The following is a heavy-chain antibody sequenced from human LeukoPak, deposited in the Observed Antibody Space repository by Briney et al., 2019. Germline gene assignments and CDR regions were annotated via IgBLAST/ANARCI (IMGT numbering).Heavy chain of an antibody. CDR1: GFDLSPYT. V-gene: IGHV3-21*01. Sequence: PGGSLRLSCSASGFDLSPYTMNWVRQAPGKGLEWVASISSTSTYMYYGDSLKGRFTISRDNSKNTLYLQMNSLRAEDTAVYYCAKDRLYCSGGSCYSRWFDPWGQGTLVTVSS. D-gene: IGHD2-15*01. CDR3: AKDRLYCSGGSCYSRWFDP. CDR2: ISSTSTYM. J-gene: IGHJ5*02.